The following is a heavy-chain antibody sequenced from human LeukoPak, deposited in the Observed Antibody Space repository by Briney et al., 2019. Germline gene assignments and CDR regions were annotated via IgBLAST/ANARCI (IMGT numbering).Heavy chain of an antibody. CDR1: GFTFINYA. CDR3: AKDPNGDYLGAFDF. V-gene: IGHV3-23*01. Sequence: GGALRLSCAGSGFTFINYAMSWVRQAPGKGLEYVSAITGSGAVTYYADSVKGRFTISRDNSKSTLYLQMNSLRAEDTAVYYCAKDPNGDYLGAFDFWGRGTMVTVSS. D-gene: IGHD4-17*01. CDR2: ITGSGAVT. J-gene: IGHJ3*01.